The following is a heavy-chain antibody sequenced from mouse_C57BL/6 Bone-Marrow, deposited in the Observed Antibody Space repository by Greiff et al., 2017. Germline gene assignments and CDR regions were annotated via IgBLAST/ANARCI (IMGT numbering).Heavy chain of an antibody. J-gene: IGHJ1*03. CDR3: ARDYYKNDWYCDV. D-gene: IGHD2-12*01. V-gene: IGHV1-55*01. CDR1: GYTFTSYW. Sequence: VQLQQPGAELVKPGASVKMSCKASGYTFTSYWITWVKQRPGQGLEWIGDIYPGSGSTNYNEKFKSKATLTVDTSSSTAYMQLSSLTSEDSAVYYGARDYYKNDWYCDVWGTGTAVTVSS. CDR2: IYPGSGST.